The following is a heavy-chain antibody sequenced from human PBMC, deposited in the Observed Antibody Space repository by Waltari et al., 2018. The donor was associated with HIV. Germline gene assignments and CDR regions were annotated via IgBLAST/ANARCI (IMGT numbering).Heavy chain of an antibody. CDR1: GYNININW. V-gene: IGHV5-51*01. Sequence: EVQLVQSEAEVKKHGESLKISCKASGYNININWISWVRQMPGKGLEWMGIIYPGYSDTRYNPYIRGQVTISVDTSISTTYLQWRALKASDTANYFCVRQFDEKGFWFGDRGAPDFWGQGTLVTVSS. D-gene: IGHD3-10*01. CDR2: IYPGYSDT. J-gene: IGHJ4*02. CDR3: VRQFDEKGFWFGDRGAPDF.